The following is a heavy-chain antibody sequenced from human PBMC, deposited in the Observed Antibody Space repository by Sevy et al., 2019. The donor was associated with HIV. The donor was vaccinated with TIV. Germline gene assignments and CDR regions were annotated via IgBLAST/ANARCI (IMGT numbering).Heavy chain of an antibody. CDR3: ARGDELNSYYYGMDV. V-gene: IGHV6-1*01. D-gene: IGHD1-7*01. CDR2: PYYRSKWYS. J-gene: IGHJ6*02. CDR1: GDSVSSSSAA. Sequence: SQTLSLTCAISGDSVSSSSAAWNWFRQSPSRGLEWLGRPYYRSKWYSDYEVSVKGRVTINPDTSKNQFSLHLESVTPEDTAVYFCARGDELNSYYYGMDVWGQGTTVTVSS.